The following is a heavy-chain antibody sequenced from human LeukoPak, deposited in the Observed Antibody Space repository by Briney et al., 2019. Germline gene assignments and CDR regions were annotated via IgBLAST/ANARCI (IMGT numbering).Heavy chain of an antibody. CDR2: INPSGGST. Sequence: GASVKVSCKASGYTFTSYYMHWVRQAPGQGLEWMGIINPSGGSTSYAQKFQGRVTMTRDTSTSTVYMELSSLRSEDTAVYYCARAPALIAAAGTWFDPWGQGTLVTVSS. D-gene: IGHD6-13*01. J-gene: IGHJ5*02. V-gene: IGHV1-46*01. CDR3: ARAPALIAAAGTWFDP. CDR1: GYTFTSYY.